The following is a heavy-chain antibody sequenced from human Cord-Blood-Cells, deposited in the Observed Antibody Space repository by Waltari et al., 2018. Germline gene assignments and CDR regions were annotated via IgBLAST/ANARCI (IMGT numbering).Heavy chain of an antibody. Sequence: QVQLQQWGAGLLKPSETLSLTCAVYGGSFSGYYWSWIRQPPGKGLEWIGEINHSGSTNDNPSLKSRVTRAVDTSKTQFSLKLSSVTAADTAVYYCARLKGYSGSYYNAFDIWGQGTMVTVSS. CDR3: ARLKGYSGSYYNAFDI. CDR2: INHSGST. V-gene: IGHV4-34*01. CDR1: GGSFSGYY. J-gene: IGHJ3*02. D-gene: IGHD1-26*01.